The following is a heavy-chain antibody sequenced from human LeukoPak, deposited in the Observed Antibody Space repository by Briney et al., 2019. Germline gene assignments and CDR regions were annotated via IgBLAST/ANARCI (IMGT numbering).Heavy chain of an antibody. CDR1: GHTFTTYY. D-gene: IGHD2/OR15-2a*01. Sequence: GASVKVSYTPSGHTFTTYYIHWVRQAPGQRLEWMGTVDPSGGRKTYAEKFQGRVTMTRDTATNTVYMELSSLRSEDKAIYYCARVIWYCNSVRWSEYYFAFWGQGTLVTVSS. CDR2: VDPSGGRK. J-gene: IGHJ4*02. V-gene: IGHV1-46*01. CDR3: ARVIWYCNSVRWSEYYFAF.